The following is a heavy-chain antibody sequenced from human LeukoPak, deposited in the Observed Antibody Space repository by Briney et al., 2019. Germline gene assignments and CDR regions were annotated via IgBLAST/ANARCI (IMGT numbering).Heavy chain of an antibody. Sequence: ASVKVSCKASGYTFTSCYMHWVRQAPGQGLEWMGWINAGNGNTKYSQKFQGRVTITRDTSASTAYMELSSLRSEDTAVYYCAREGLALFNYWGQGTLVAVSS. CDR2: INAGNGNT. CDR3: AREGLALFNY. D-gene: IGHD6-19*01. CDR1: GYTFTSCY. V-gene: IGHV1-3*01. J-gene: IGHJ4*02.